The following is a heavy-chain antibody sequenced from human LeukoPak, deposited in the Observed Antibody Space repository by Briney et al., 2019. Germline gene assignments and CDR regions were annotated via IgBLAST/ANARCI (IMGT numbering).Heavy chain of an antibody. V-gene: IGHV1-24*01. J-gene: IGHJ4*02. CDR3: ATDLRSGEYDY. CDR2: FDPEDGET. CDR1: RYTLTELS. D-gene: IGHD3-10*01. Sequence: ASVKVSFKVSRYTLTELSMHWVRQAPGKGLEWVGGFDPEDGETIYAQKFQGRVTMTEDTSTDTAYMELSSLRSEDTAVYYCATDLRSGEYDYWGQGTLVTVSS.